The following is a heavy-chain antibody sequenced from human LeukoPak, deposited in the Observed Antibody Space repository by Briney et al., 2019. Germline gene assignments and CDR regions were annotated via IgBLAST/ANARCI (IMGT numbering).Heavy chain of an antibody. Sequence: GGSLRLSCAASGFTFSNAWMSWVRQAPGKGLEWVSTISGSGGNTYYADSVKGRFTISRDNSKNTLYLQMYSLRAEDTAVYYCAKDRLEYSSSGYYYMDVWGKGTTVTVSS. J-gene: IGHJ6*03. CDR1: GFTFSNAW. CDR2: ISGSGGNT. CDR3: AKDRLEYSSSGYYYMDV. V-gene: IGHV3-23*01. D-gene: IGHD6-6*01.